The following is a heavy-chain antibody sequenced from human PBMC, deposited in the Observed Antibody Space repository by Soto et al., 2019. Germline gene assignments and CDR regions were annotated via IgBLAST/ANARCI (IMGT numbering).Heavy chain of an antibody. J-gene: IGHJ4*02. CDR2: VYPGDSDT. Sequence: GESLKISCKVSGYSFPSYWIGWVRQMPGKGREWMGIVYPGDSDTRYSPSFQGQVTISADKSISTAYLQWSSLKASDTAMYYCARISGCNNGVCYQFDYWGQGTLVTSP. D-gene: IGHD2-8*01. V-gene: IGHV5-51*01. CDR1: GYSFPSYW. CDR3: ARISGCNNGVCYQFDY.